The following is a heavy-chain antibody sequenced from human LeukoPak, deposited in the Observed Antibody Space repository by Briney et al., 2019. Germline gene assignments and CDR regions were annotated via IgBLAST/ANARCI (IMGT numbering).Heavy chain of an antibody. Sequence: PGGSLRLSCAASGFTFSSYSMNWVRQAPGKGLEWVSSISSSSSYIYYADSVKGRFTISRDNAKNSLYLQMNSLRAEDTAVYYCARLEHIVVVTAIRGYYYGMDVWGQGTTVTVSS. CDR2: ISSSSSYI. D-gene: IGHD2-21*02. CDR3: ARLEHIVVVTAIRGYYYGMDV. CDR1: GFTFSSYS. V-gene: IGHV3-21*01. J-gene: IGHJ6*02.